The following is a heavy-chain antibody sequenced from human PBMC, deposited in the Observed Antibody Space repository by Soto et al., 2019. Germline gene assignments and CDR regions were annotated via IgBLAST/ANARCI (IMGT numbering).Heavy chain of an antibody. CDR2: IDSAGRTT. CDR1: GFTFSSDW. J-gene: IGHJ4*02. V-gene: IGHV3-74*01. Sequence: GGSLRLSCAASGFTFSSDWMHWFRQAPGKGLVWVSRIDSAGRTTTYADSVKGRFTISRDNAKNTLYLQMNGLRAVDTALYYCARWFTGGNFDYFDFWGQGTQVTVSS. CDR3: ARWFTGGNFDYFDF. D-gene: IGHD2-21*02.